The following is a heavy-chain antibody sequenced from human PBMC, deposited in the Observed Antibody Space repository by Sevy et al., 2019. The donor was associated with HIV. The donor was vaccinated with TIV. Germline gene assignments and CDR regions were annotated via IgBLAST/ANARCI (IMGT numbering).Heavy chain of an antibody. CDR2: MSGSGGKR. CDR1: GFTFSNYG. V-gene: IGHV3-23*01. D-gene: IGHD3-22*01. Sequence: GSLRLCCAAFGFTFSNYGMTWVRQAPGKGLERVSTMSGSGGKRYNEDSVKGRFTIYRDNSKHTMYRQMNILRAEETAVYYCAKRGNYYEDAFDFWGHGTVVTVSS. J-gene: IGHJ3*01. CDR3: AKRGNYYEDAFDF.